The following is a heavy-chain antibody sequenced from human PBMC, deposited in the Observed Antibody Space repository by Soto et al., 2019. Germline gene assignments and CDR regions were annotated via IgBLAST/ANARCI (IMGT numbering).Heavy chain of an antibody. V-gene: IGHV4-31*03. CDR3: ARGPTSSPTPRDY. J-gene: IGHJ4*02. CDR1: GGSISSGGYY. Sequence: QVQLQESGPGLVKPSQTLSLTCTVSGGSISSGGYYWSWIRQHPGKGLGWIGYIYYSGSTYYNPSRQGRVTISVGTSKNQFSLELSSVTAADQAVYYCARGPTSSPTPRDYWGQGTLVTVSS. CDR2: IYYSGST.